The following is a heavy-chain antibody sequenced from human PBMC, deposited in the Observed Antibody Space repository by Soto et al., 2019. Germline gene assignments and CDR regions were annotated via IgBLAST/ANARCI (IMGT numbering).Heavy chain of an antibody. CDR1: GLTFSNFW. Sequence: VGSLRLSCAVSGLTFSNFWMHWVRQAPGKGLVWVLYVMGDGTTTDYADSVKGRFTISRDNAKNTVFLQMNSLRAEDTAVYYCATLNSFGSDFWGHGTLVTVSS. CDR2: VMGDGTTT. CDR3: ATLNSFGSDF. J-gene: IGHJ4*01. D-gene: IGHD3-3*01. V-gene: IGHV3-74*01.